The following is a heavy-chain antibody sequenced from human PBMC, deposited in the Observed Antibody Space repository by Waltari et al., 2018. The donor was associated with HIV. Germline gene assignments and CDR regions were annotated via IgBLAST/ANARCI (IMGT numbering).Heavy chain of an antibody. CDR3: ARDQRGDYNFWSLPNYNYGMDI. CDR2: IYYSGGA. Sequence: QVHLQESGPGLVKPAETLSLTCTVSGGSISSRSYYWGWLRQSPGKGLEWIGNIYYSGGANYSPSLQSRVAIAVDTSKNQLFLDVYSVGAGDTAVYYCARDQRGDYNFWSLPNYNYGMDIWGQGTTVIVSS. CDR1: GGSISSRSYY. V-gene: IGHV4-39*07. D-gene: IGHD3-3*01. J-gene: IGHJ6*02.